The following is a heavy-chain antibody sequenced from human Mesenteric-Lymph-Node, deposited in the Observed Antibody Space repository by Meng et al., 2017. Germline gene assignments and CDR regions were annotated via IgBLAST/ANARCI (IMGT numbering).Heavy chain of an antibody. Sequence: GESLKISCAASGFTFSTYTMNWVRQAPGKGLEWVSSISSSSSYIYYADSVKGRFTISRDNDKNSLYLQMNSLRAEDTAVYYCARGPDAWKELWQQNNYFDNWGQGTLVTVSS. CDR3: ARGPDAWKELWQQNNYFDN. V-gene: IGHV3-21*01. CDR2: ISSSSSYI. J-gene: IGHJ4*03. D-gene: IGHD5-18*01. CDR1: GFTFSTYT.